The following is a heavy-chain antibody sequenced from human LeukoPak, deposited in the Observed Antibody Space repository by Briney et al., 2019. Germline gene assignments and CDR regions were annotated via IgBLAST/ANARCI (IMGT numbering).Heavy chain of an antibody. Sequence: PGRSLRLSCAASGFTFSSYGMHWVRQAPGKGLEWVAVVWYDGSNKYYADSVKGRFTISRDNSKNTLYLKMNSLRAEDTAVYYCARDSLNTSSGWFDPWGQGTLVTVSS. CDR1: GFTFSSYG. CDR2: VWYDGSNK. CDR3: ARDSLNTSSGWFDP. J-gene: IGHJ5*02. D-gene: IGHD6-19*01. V-gene: IGHV3-33*08.